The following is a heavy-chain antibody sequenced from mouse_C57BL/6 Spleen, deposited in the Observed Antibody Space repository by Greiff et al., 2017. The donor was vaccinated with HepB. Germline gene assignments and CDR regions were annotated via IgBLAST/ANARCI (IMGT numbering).Heavy chain of an antibody. CDR1: GYSITSGYY. CDR2: ISYDGSN. J-gene: IGHJ1*03. CDR3: ARDGYYGSDWYFDV. V-gene: IGHV3-6*01. D-gene: IGHD1-1*01. Sequence: VQLQQSGPGLVKPSQSLSLTCSVTGYSITSGYYWNWIRQFPGNKLEWMGYISYDGSNNYNPSLKNRISITRDTSKNQFFLKLNSVTTEDTATYYCARDGYYGSDWYFDVWGTGTTVTVSS.